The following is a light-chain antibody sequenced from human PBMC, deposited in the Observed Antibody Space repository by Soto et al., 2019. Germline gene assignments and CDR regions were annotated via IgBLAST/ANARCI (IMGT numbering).Light chain of an antibody. Sequence: EIVMTQSPATLSVSPWERATLSCRASQSVSSNLAWYQQKSGQAPRLLIYDASTRATGIPARFSGSGSGTEFTLTISSLQFEDFAVYYCQQYNNWPPWTFGQGTKVDIK. J-gene: IGKJ1*01. CDR3: QQYNNWPPWT. V-gene: IGKV3-15*01. CDR1: QSVSSN. CDR2: DAS.